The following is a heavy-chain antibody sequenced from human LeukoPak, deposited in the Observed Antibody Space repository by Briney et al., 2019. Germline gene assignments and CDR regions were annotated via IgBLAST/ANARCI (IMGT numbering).Heavy chain of an antibody. CDR3: ARDGAGYYDSSGYLVDYFDY. D-gene: IGHD3-22*01. V-gene: IGHV3-23*01. CDR2: IIVGGGST. J-gene: IGHJ4*02. CDR1: GFTFSSYA. Sequence: GGCLRLSCAASGFTFSSYAMSWVRQAPGKGLEWVSTIIVGGGSTYYADSVKGRFTISRDNAKNSLYLQMNSLRAEDTAVYYCARDGAGYYDSSGYLVDYFDYWGQRTLDTVSS.